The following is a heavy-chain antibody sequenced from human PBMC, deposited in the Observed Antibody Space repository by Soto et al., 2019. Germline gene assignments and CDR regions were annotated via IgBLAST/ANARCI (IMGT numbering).Heavy chain of an antibody. CDR2: ISGSGGST. J-gene: IGHJ6*02. D-gene: IGHD6-19*01. CDR1: GFTFSSHA. V-gene: IGHV3-23*01. CDR3: ARDRATCSSGTSGSCNSLRYNCYFYGMDV. Sequence: EVQLLESGGALVQPGGSLRLSCSTSGFTFSSHALIWVRQVPGKGLEWVSVISGSGGSTDYADSVKGRFTISRDNSKNTLYLQMNSLRAEDAAVYYCARDRATCSSGTSGSCNSLRYNCYFYGMDVWGQGTTVTVSS.